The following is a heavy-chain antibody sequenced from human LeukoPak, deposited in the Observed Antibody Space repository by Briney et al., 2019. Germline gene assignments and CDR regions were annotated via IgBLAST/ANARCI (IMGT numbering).Heavy chain of an antibody. J-gene: IGHJ4*02. D-gene: IGHD1/OR15-1a*01. Sequence: GGSLRLSCATSGFTFSGATIYWVRQASGKGLEWLGCIRSKNNNYATDYSESVQGRIAISRDESKSTSYLHLMNVQTEDTALYYCYSNGNIDETFLDYWGQGTQVAVSS. CDR1: GFTFSGAT. CDR2: IRSKNNNYAT. V-gene: IGHV3-73*01. CDR3: YSNGNIDETFLDY.